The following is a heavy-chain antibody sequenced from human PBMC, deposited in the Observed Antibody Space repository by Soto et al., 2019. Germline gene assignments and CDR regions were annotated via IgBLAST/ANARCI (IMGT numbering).Heavy chain of an antibody. CDR1: GGSISSGYYY. D-gene: IGHD3-3*01. Sequence: PSETLSLTCSVSGGSISSGYYYWSWIRQPPGKGLEWIGNIYYSGNTYYNPSLKSRLIISIDTSKNQFSLKVGSVTAADTAVYYCARYRGVSNYDFWSGYHPGFDPWGQGTLVTVSS. CDR2: IYYSGNT. J-gene: IGHJ5*02. CDR3: ARYRGVSNYDFWSGYHPGFDP. V-gene: IGHV4-30-4*01.